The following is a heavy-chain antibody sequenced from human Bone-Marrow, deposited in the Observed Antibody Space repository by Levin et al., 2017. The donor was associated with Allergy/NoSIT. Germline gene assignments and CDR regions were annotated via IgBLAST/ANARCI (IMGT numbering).Heavy chain of an antibody. Sequence: PGGSLRLSCAASGFTFSSYGMHWVRQAPGKGLEWVAVIWYDGSNKYYADSVKGRFTISRDNSKNTLYLQMNSLRAEDTAVYYCARDPYSDKGLDIWGQGTMVTVSS. D-gene: IGHD2-15*01. V-gene: IGHV3-33*01. CDR2: IWYDGSNK. CDR1: GFTFSSYG. J-gene: IGHJ3*02. CDR3: ARDPYSDKGLDI.